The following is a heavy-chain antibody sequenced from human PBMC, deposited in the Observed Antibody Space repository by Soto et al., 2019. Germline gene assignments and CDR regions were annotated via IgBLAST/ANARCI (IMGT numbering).Heavy chain of an antibody. Sequence: EVQLVESGGGLVQPGGSLRLSCAASGFTLSSYSMHWVRQAPGKGLEWVSYISGSGGTIYYADSVKGRFIISRDNAKNSLSVQMNRLRDEYTAVYVCARETGLRSSGWSYYFDFWGQGTLVTVSS. J-gene: IGHJ4*02. V-gene: IGHV3-48*02. CDR3: ARETGLRSSGWSYYFDF. CDR1: GFTLSSYS. CDR2: ISGSGGTI. D-gene: IGHD6-19*01.